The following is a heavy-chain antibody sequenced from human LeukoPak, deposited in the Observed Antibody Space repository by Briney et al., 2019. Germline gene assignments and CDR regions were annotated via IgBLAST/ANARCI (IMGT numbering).Heavy chain of an antibody. J-gene: IGHJ3*02. CDR1: GFTFTSYW. D-gene: IGHD3-16*01. V-gene: IGHV3-74*01. Sequence: PGGSLRHSCAASGFTFTSYWMHWVRQAPGKGLVWVSRIDSDGGNTIYANSVKGRFTVSRDNAKNTVYLQMNSLRAEDTAVYYCARGGTHYGFDIWGQGTMVAVSS. CDR2: IDSDGGNT. CDR3: ARGGTHYGFDI.